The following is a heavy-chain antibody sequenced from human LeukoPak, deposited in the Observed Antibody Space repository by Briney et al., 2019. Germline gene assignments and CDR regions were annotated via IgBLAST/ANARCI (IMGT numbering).Heavy chain of an antibody. J-gene: IGHJ4*02. CDR2: INMDGSTT. V-gene: IGHV3-74*01. D-gene: IGHD2/OR15-2a*01. Sequence: PGGSLRLSCTASGFTFSNYWMHWVRQAPGKGLVWVSRINMDGSTTTYADPVKGRFTISRDNAKNTLYLQMSSLRAEDTAVFYCAREYGQNTPHFDYWGQGTLVTVSS. CDR3: AREYGQNTPHFDY. CDR1: GFTFSNYW.